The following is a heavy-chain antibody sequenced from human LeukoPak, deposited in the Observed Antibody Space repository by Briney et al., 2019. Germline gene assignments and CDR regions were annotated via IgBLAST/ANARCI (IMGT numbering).Heavy chain of an antibody. J-gene: IGHJ4*02. CDR3: ARGWLGSSSEGFGY. Sequence: PGGSLRLSCVASGFTVSDNYVTWVRQAPGKGLEWVSVMYSVGSTYYADSVKGRFTISRDNSKNTLYLQMNSLRADDTAVYYCARGWLGSSSEGFGYWGQGTLVTVSS. CDR2: MYSVGST. V-gene: IGHV3-66*01. D-gene: IGHD6-6*01. CDR1: GFTVSDNY.